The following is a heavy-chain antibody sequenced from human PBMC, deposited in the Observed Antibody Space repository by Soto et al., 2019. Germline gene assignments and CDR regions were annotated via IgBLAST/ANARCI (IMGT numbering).Heavy chain of an antibody. CDR3: ARESVVPAAMGYAFDI. CDR1: GGTFSSYT. V-gene: IGHV1-69*04. Sequence: GASVKLSCKASGGTFSSYTISWVRQAPGQGLEWMGRIIPILGIANYAQKFQGRVTITADKSTSTAYMELSSLRSEDTAVYYCARESVVPAAMGYAFDIWGQGTMVTVSS. D-gene: IGHD2-2*01. J-gene: IGHJ3*02. CDR2: IIPILGIA.